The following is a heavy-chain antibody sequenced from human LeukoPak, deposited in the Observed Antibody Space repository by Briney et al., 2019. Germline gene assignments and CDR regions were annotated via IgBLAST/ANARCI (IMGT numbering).Heavy chain of an antibody. CDR3: ARDKGYYYDSSGYYEN. V-gene: IGHV1-18*01. D-gene: IGHD3-22*01. J-gene: IGHJ4*02. CDR2: ISAYNGNT. CDR1: GYTFTSYG. Sequence: ASVKVSCKASGYTFTSYGISWVRQAPGQGLEWMGWISAYNGNTNYAQKLQGRVTMTTDTSTSTAYMELRRLRSDDTAVYYCARDKGYYYDSSGYYENWGQGTLVTVSS.